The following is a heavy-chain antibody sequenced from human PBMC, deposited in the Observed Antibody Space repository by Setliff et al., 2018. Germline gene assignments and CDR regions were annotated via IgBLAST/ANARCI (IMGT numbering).Heavy chain of an antibody. CDR1: GFTFTSSA. V-gene: IGHV1-58*02. D-gene: IGHD1-1*01. J-gene: IGHJ6*02. Sequence: ASVKVSCKASGFTFTSSAMQWVRQARGQRLEWIGWIVVGSGNTNYAQKFQERVTITRGMSTSTAYMELGSLRSEDTAVYYCPAQMRRGTGTPAYYYYGMDVWGQGTTVTVSS. CDR3: PAQMRRGTGTPAYYYYGMDV. CDR2: IVVGSGNT.